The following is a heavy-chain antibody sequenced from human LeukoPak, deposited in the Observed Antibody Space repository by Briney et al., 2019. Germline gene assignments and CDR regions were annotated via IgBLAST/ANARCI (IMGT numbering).Heavy chain of an antibody. V-gene: IGHV1-8*01. Sequence: ASVKVSCKASGYTFTSYDINWVRQATGQGLEWMGWMNPNSGNTGYEQKFQGRVTMTRNTSISTAYMELSSLRSEDTAVYYCARGYKQWLVTYYYYMDVWGKGTTITISS. CDR2: MNPNSGNT. CDR3: ARGYKQWLVTYYYYMDV. CDR1: GYTFTSYD. J-gene: IGHJ6*03. D-gene: IGHD6-19*01.